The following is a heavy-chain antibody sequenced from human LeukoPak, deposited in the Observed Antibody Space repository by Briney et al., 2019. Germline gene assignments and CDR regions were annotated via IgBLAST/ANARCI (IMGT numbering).Heavy chain of an antibody. Sequence: GGSLRLSCAASGFTFSIYWIHWVRQVPGKGLVWVSRINSDGSGTKYADSVKGRFTISRDNAKNTLYLQMNSLRAEDTAVYYCAKIAVAGGFDYWGQGTLVTVSS. J-gene: IGHJ4*02. CDR3: AKIAVAGGFDY. V-gene: IGHV3-74*03. D-gene: IGHD6-19*01. CDR2: INSDGSGT. CDR1: GFTFSIYW.